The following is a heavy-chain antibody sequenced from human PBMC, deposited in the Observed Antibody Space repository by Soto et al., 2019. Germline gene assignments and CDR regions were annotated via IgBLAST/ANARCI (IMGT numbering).Heavy chain of an antibody. V-gene: IGHV4-39*01. CDR1: GSSMPSSCLH. CDR2: IYYSGST. Sequence: SETLSLTCSVSGSSMPSSCLHCFCMRPLPGLGLEWIGSIYYSGSTYYNPSLRSRVTISVDTSKNQFSLKLSSVTAADTAVYYCARRIPSMVRGVIRYYYYYMDVWGKGTTVT. D-gene: IGHD3-10*01. J-gene: IGHJ6*03. CDR3: ARRIPSMVRGVIRYYYYYMDV.